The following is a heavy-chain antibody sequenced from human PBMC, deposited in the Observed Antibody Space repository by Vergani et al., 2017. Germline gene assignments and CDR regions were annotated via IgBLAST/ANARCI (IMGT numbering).Heavy chain of an antibody. D-gene: IGHD5-24*01. CDR3: AVVEMATMCFDY. CDR1: GFTVSSNY. CDR2: IYSGGST. Sequence: EVQLVESGGGLVQPGGSLRLSCAASGFTVSSNYMSWVRQAPGKGLEWVSVIYSGGSTDYADSVKGRFTISRHNSKNKLYLQMNSLRAEDTAVYYCAVVEMATMCFDYWGQGTLVTVSS. V-gene: IGHV3-53*04. J-gene: IGHJ4*02.